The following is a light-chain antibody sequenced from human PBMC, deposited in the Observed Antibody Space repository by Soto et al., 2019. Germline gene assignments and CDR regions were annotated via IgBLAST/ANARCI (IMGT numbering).Light chain of an antibody. CDR1: QSIGSN. V-gene: IGKV3-15*01. CDR3: PHYNNWSS. CDR2: GAS. Sequence: ETVMTQSPGSLSVSPGERATLSCRASQSIGSNLAWYQHKPGQAPRLLISGASTRATGIPGRFSGSGSGTEFTLNISSLQSTDVAVYYCPHYNNWSSFAQGTRVEIK. J-gene: IGKJ5*01.